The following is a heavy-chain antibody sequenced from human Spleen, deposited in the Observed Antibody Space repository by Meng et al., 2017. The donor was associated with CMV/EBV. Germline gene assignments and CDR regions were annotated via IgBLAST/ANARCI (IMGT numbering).Heavy chain of an antibody. CDR2: IIPIFGTA. Sequence: YAISWGRQAPGQGLEWMGGIIPIFGTANYAQKFQGRVTITTDESTSTAYMELSSLRSEDTAVYYCARAFVGYCSSTSCYTGLGFDYWGQGTLVTVSS. D-gene: IGHD2-2*02. J-gene: IGHJ4*02. CDR1: YA. CDR3: ARAFVGYCSSTSCYTGLGFDY. V-gene: IGHV1-69*05.